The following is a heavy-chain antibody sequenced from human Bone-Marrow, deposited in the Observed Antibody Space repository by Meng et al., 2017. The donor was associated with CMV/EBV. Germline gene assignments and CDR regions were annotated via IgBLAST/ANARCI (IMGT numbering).Heavy chain of an antibody. CDR1: GGSFSNYI. CDR2: ITPIFGTP. V-gene: IGHV1-69*05. Sequence: SVKVSCKASGGSFSNYIISWVRQAPGQGLEWMGGITPIFGTPNYAQKFQCRVTITTDESTSTDYLELSSLRSEDTAVYYCATSAVVVAAAVYYNGMDVWGQGTTVTVSS. J-gene: IGHJ6*02. D-gene: IGHD2-2*01. CDR3: ATSAVVVAAAVYYNGMDV.